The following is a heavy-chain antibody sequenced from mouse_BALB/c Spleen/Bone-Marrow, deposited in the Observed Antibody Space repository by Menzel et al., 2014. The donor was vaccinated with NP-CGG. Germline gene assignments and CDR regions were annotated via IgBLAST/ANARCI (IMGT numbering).Heavy chain of an antibody. CDR3: ARWEYYAMDY. J-gene: IGHJ4*01. D-gene: IGHD4-1*01. CDR2: IDPANGNT. Sequence: EAKLQESGAELVKPGASVKLSCTASGFNIKDTYMHWVKQRPEQGLEWIGRIDPANGNTKYDPKFQGKATITADTSSNTAYLQLSSLTSEDTAVYYCARWEYYAMDYWGQGTSVTVSS. V-gene: IGHV14-3*02. CDR1: GFNIKDTY.